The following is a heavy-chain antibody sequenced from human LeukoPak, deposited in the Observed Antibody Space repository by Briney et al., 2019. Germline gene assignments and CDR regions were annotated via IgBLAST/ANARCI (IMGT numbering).Heavy chain of an antibody. J-gene: IGHJ4*02. V-gene: IGHV3-30-3*01. CDR3: ARDDTAMGPCDY. D-gene: IGHD5-18*01. Sequence: GGSLRLSCAASGFTFSSYAMHWVRQAPGKGLEWVAVISYDGSNKYYADSVKGRFTISRDNSKNTLYLQMNSLRAEDTAVYYCARDDTAMGPCDYWGQGTLVTVSS. CDR1: GFTFSSYA. CDR2: ISYDGSNK.